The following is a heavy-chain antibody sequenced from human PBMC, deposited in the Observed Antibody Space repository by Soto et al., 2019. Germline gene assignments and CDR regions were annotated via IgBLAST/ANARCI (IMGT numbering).Heavy chain of an antibody. J-gene: IGHJ6*02. CDR1: GDSVSSNSAA. Sequence: QVQLQQSGPGLVKPSQTLSLTCAISGDSVSSNSAAWHWIRQSPSRGLEWLGRAYYRSQWYYDSAVSVRSRITVIPDTYKNQFSLQLSSVTPEDTAVYFCTQQKGASRTYNGMDVWGQGTTVIVSS. CDR2: AYYRSQWYY. D-gene: IGHD2-2*02. CDR3: TQQKGASRTYNGMDV. V-gene: IGHV6-1*01.